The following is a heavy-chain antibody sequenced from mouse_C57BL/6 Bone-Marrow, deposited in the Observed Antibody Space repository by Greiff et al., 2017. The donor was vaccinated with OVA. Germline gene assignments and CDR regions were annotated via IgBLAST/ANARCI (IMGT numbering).Heavy chain of an antibody. CDR2: ISNGGGST. V-gene: IGHV5-12*01. D-gene: IGHD2-2*01. CDR3: ARRGGYPAWFAY. Sequence: EVKLMESGGGLVQPGGSLKLSCAASGFTFSDYYMYWVRQTPEKRLEWVAYISNGGGSTYYPDTVKGRFTISRDNAKNTLYLQMSRLKSEDTAMYYCARRGGYPAWFAYWGQGTLVTVSA. CDR1: GFTFSDYY. J-gene: IGHJ3*01.